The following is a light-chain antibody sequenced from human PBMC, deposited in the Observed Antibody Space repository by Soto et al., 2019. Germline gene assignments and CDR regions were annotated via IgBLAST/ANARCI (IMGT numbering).Light chain of an antibody. V-gene: IGLV1-44*01. J-gene: IGLJ3*02. CDR1: SSNIGSNT. Sequence: QSVLTQSPSVSAAPGQKVTISCSGSSSNIGSNTVNWYQQLPGTAPKLLIYTNDKRPSGVPDRFSGSKSGTSASLAISGLQSEDEADYYCAAWHDSQNGWVFGGGTKLTVL. CDR3: AAWHDSQNGWV. CDR2: TND.